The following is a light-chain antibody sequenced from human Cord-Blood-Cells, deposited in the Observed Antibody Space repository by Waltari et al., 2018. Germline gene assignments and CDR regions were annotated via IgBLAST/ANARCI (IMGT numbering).Light chain of an antibody. V-gene: IGKV1-39*01. CDR1: QSISSY. J-gene: IGKJ1*01. CDR2: AAS. Sequence: DIQMTQSPSSMSASVADRATITCRASQSISSYLNWYQQKPGKAPKLLIYAASSLQSGVPSRFSGSGSGTDFTLTISSLQPEDFATYYCQQSYSTPVTFGQGTKVEIK. CDR3: QQSYSTPVT.